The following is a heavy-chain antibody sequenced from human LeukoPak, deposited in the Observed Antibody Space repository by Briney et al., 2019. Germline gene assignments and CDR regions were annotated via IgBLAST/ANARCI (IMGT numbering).Heavy chain of an antibody. V-gene: IGHV3-30*18. Sequence: GGSLRLSCAASGFTFSSYGMHWVRQAPGKGLEWVAVISYDGSNKYYADSVKGRFTISRDNSKNTLYRQMNSLRAEDTAVYYCAKVSGYSYGFDYWGQGTLVTVSS. D-gene: IGHD5-18*01. CDR1: GFTFSSYG. CDR3: AKVSGYSYGFDY. J-gene: IGHJ4*02. CDR2: ISYDGSNK.